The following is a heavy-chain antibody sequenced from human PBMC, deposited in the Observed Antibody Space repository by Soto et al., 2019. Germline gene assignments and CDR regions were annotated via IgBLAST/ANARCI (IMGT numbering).Heavy chain of an antibody. CDR3: ARSYSSGWEFDY. CDR2: ISSTGRTI. Sequence: GGSLRLSCGASGFTFSNYYMSWIRQAPGKGLEWVSYISSTGRTIYYADSVRGRFTVSRDNAQNSLSLKLNSLRVEDTAVYYCARSYSSGWEFDYWGQGTQVTVSS. V-gene: IGHV3-11*01. CDR1: GFTFSNYY. D-gene: IGHD6-19*01. J-gene: IGHJ4*02.